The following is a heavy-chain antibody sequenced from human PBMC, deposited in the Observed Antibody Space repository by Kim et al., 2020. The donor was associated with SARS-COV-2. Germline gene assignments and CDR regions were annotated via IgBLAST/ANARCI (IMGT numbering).Heavy chain of an antibody. CDR1: GGTFSSYA. J-gene: IGHJ6*02. CDR2: IIPIFGTA. Sequence: SVKVSCKASGGTFSSYAISWVRQAPGQGLEWMGGIIPIFGTANYAQKFQGRVTITADESTSTAYMELSSLRSEDTAVYYCARDRGGYRDYYGMDVWGQGTTVTVSS. D-gene: IGHD5-12*01. V-gene: IGHV1-69*13. CDR3: ARDRGGYRDYYGMDV.